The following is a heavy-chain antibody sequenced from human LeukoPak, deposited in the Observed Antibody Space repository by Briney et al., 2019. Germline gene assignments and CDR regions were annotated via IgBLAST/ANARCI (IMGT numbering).Heavy chain of an antibody. J-gene: IGHJ6*03. CDR3: ARLRCSSNSCPYYYYMDV. D-gene: IGHD2-2*01. CDR1: GGSISSSSYY. Sequence: SETLSLTCTVSGGSISSSSYYWGWIRQPPGKGLEWIGSIYYSGSTYYNPSLKSRVTISVDTSKNQFSLKLSSVTAADTAVYYCARLRCSSNSCPYYYYMDVWGKGTTVTVSS. V-gene: IGHV4-39*01. CDR2: IYYSGST.